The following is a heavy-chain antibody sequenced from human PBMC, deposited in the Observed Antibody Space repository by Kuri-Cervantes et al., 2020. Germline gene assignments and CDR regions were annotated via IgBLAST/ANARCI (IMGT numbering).Heavy chain of an antibody. CDR3: ALGDYYYYGMDV. CDR2: IWYDGSNK. J-gene: IGHJ6*02. V-gene: IGHV3-33*08. Sequence: GGSLRLSCAAPRFTFSNAWMTWVRQAPGKGLEWVAVIWYDGSNKYYADSVKGRFTISRDNSKNTLYLQMNSLRAEDTAVYYCALGDYYYYGMDVWGQGTTVTVSS. CDR1: RFTFSNAW. D-gene: IGHD3-16*01.